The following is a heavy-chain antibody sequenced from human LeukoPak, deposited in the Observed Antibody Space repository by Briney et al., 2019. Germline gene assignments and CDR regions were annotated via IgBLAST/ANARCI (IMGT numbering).Heavy chain of an antibody. D-gene: IGHD3-22*01. CDR1: GFTLSDYY. V-gene: IGHV3-11*06. Sequence: GGSLRLSCAASGFTLSDYYMSWIRQAPGKGLEWVSYISSSSSYTNYADSVKGRFTISRDNAKNSLYLQMNSLRAEDTAVYYCARDQRDYYDSSGNWYFHHWGQGTLVTVSS. CDR2: ISSSSSYT. CDR3: ARDQRDYYDSSGNWYFHH. J-gene: IGHJ1*01.